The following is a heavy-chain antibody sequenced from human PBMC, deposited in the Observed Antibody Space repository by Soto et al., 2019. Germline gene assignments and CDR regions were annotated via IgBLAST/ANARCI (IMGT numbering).Heavy chain of an antibody. CDR2: ISSSGSTI. CDR3: ARAFTIFGVVPLFDP. D-gene: IGHD3-3*01. J-gene: IGHJ5*02. V-gene: IGHV3-11*01. Sequence: PGGSLRLSCAASGFTFSDYYMSWIRQAPGKGLEWVSYISSSGSTIYYADSVKGRFTISRDNAKNSLYLQMNSLRAEDTAVYYCARAFTIFGVVPLFDPWGQGTLVTVSS. CDR1: GFTFSDYY.